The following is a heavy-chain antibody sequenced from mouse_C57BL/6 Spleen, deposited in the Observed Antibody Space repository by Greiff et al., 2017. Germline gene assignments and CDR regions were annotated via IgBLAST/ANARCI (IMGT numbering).Heavy chain of an antibody. CDR1: GFNIKNTY. CDR2: IDPANGNT. CDR3: APSSGGLPYYFDY. V-gene: IGHV14-3*01. J-gene: IGHJ2*01. D-gene: IGHD2-10*02. Sequence: DVQLQESVAELVRPGASVKLSCTASGFNIKNTYMHWVEQRPEQGLEWIGRIDPANGNTKYAPKFQGKATITADTSSNTAYLQLSSLTSEDTAIYYCAPSSGGLPYYFDYWGQGTTLTVSS.